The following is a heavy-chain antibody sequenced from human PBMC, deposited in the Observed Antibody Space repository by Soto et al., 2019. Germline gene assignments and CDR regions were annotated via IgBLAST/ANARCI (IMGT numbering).Heavy chain of an antibody. CDR2: ISSSGSTI. Sequence: PGGSLRLSCAASGFTFSDYYMSWIRQAPGKGLEWVSYISSSGSTIYYADSVKGRFTISRDNAKNSLYLQMNSLRAEDTAVYYCARDSTGYDILTGYYGNWFEPWGQGTLVTVFS. CDR1: GFTFSDYY. CDR3: ARDSTGYDILTGYYGNWFEP. V-gene: IGHV3-11*01. J-gene: IGHJ5*02. D-gene: IGHD3-9*01.